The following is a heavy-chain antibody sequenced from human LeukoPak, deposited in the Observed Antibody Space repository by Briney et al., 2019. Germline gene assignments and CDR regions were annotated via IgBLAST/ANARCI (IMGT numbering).Heavy chain of an antibody. D-gene: IGHD2-2*01. V-gene: IGHV1-2*02. J-gene: IGHJ5*02. Sequence: GASVKVSCKASGYTFTGYYMHWVRQAPGQGLEWMGWINPNSGGTNYAQKFQGRVTMTRDTSISTAYMELSRLRSDDTAVYYCARVLGYCSSTSCYSYNWFAPWGQGTLVTVSS. CDR1: GYTFTGYY. CDR2: INPNSGGT. CDR3: ARVLGYCSSTSCYSYNWFAP.